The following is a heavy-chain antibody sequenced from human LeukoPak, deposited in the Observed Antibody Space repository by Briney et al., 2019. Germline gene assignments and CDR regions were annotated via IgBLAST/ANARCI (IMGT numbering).Heavy chain of an antibody. CDR2: ISYDGSNK. CDR1: GFSFSNYG. CDR3: AKGGKWDVTPFDY. J-gene: IGHJ4*02. V-gene: IGHV3-30*18. Sequence: GGSLRLSCAASGFSFSNYGLHWVRQAPGKGLEWVAVISYDGSNKYYADSVKGRFTISRDNSKNTLYLQVNSLRAEDTAVYYCAKGGKWDVTPFDYWGQGTLVTVSS. D-gene: IGHD1-26*01.